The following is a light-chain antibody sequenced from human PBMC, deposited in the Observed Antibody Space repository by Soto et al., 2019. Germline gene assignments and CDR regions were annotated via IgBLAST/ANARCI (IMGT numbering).Light chain of an antibody. V-gene: IGLV6-57*04. CDR2: ENN. Sequence: NFMLTQPHSVSESPGKTVTISCTRSSGSIASNDVQWYQQRPGSAPTTVIYENNQRPSGVPDRFSGSTDGSSNSASLTISGLQTEDEADYYCQSYASSTVVFGGGNNLTVL. CDR1: SGSIASND. J-gene: IGLJ2*01. CDR3: QSYASSTVV.